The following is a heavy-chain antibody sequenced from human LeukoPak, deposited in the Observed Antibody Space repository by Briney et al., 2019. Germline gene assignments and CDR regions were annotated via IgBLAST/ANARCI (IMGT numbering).Heavy chain of an antibody. D-gene: IGHD6-19*01. CDR3: ARDHGAVAGKRGKQALDY. V-gene: IGHV1-2*02. J-gene: IGHJ4*02. CDR2: INPKSGGT. CDR1: GYSFTGHY. Sequence: VASVKVSCKASGYSFTGHYMHWVRQAPGQGLEWMGWINPKSGGTNYAQKFQGRVTMTRDTSISTAYMDMSSLRSDDTAVYYCARDHGAVAGKRGKQALDYWGQGTLVTVSS.